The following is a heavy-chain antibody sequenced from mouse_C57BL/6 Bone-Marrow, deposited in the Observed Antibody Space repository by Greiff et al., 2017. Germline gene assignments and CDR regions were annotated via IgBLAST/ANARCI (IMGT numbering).Heavy chain of an antibody. CDR2: IDPNSGDT. CDR3: TPYHRGFAY. V-gene: IGHV14-4*01. Sequence: VQLQQSGAELVRPGASVKLSCTASGFNIKDDYMHWVKQRPGQGLEWIGRIDPNSGDTEYASKFQGKATITADTASNTAYLQLSRLTSGDTAVKCCTPYHRGFAYWGQGTLVTVSA. J-gene: IGHJ3*01. CDR1: GFNIKDDY.